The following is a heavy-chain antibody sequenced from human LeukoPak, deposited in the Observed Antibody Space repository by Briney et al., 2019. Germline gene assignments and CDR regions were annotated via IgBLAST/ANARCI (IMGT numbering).Heavy chain of an antibody. CDR1: GGTFSSYA. CDR2: IIPIFGTA. Sequence: ASVKVSCKASGGTFSSYAISWVRQAPGQGLEWMGGIIPIFGTANYAQKFQGRVTITADESTSTAYMELSSLRSEDTAMYYCARVLAVAGTKERVYYYYGMDVWGQGTTVTVSS. D-gene: IGHD6-19*01. J-gene: IGHJ6*02. V-gene: IGHV1-69*13. CDR3: ARVLAVAGTKERVYYYYGMDV.